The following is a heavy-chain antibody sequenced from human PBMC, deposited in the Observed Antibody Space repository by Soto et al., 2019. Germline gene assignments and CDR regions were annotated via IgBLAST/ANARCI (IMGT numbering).Heavy chain of an antibody. V-gene: IGHV3-48*03. Sequence: EVQLVESGGGLVQPGGSLRLSCAASGFTFSSYEMNWVRQAPGKGLEWVSYISSSGRTIYYAHSMKGRFTISIDNAKNSLYLQMNSRRAEDTAVYYCARGGTYYDFWSATQHYGMDVWGQGTTVTVAS. D-gene: IGHD3-3*01. CDR1: GFTFSSYE. CDR2: ISSSGRTI. J-gene: IGHJ6*02. CDR3: ARGGTYYDFWSATQHYGMDV.